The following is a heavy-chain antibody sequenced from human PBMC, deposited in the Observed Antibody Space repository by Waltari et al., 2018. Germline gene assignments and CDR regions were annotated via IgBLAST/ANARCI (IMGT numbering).Heavy chain of an antibody. J-gene: IGHJ4*02. V-gene: IGHV3-21*01. CDR2: ISRGGSYI. CDR3: AREKYSNYLYYFDY. D-gene: IGHD4-4*01. Sequence: EVQLVEYGGGMVKHGGSLRLSCAASGFRFSTYNMNCVRQAPGKGLEWVSSISRGGSYIYYADSVKGRFTISRDDAKNSLYLQMNSLRAEDTAVYYCAREKYSNYLYYFDYLGQGILVTVSS. CDR1: GFRFSTYN.